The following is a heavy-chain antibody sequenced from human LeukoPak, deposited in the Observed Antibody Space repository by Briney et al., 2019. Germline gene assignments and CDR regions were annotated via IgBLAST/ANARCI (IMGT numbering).Heavy chain of an antibody. CDR1: GFTFSSYA. V-gene: IGHV3-23*01. Sequence: GGSLRLSCAASGFTFSSYAMTWVRQAPGKGLEWVSSISGSGDTTTYADSVKGRFTISRDNSKNTLYLQMNSLRAEDTAVYYCARNLNDYGDRIWDYWGQGTLVTVSS. J-gene: IGHJ4*02. CDR3: ARNLNDYGDRIWDY. D-gene: IGHD4-17*01. CDR2: ISGSGDTT.